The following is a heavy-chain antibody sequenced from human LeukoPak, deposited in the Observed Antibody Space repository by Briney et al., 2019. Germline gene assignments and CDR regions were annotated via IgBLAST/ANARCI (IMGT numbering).Heavy chain of an antibody. CDR3: AIHISSGGPHTHLDY. Sequence: NSSETLSLTCTVSGPMYNYDWSGIGQPPGKGLEGIGYIHYNGITNYTPSLRSRVTTSLDTSKNQVSLKLNSVTAADPAVYYWAIHISSGGPHTHLDYWGQGTLVTVPS. CDR1: GPMYNYD. CDR2: IHYNGIT. D-gene: IGHD1-26*01. J-gene: IGHJ4*02. V-gene: IGHV4-59*08.